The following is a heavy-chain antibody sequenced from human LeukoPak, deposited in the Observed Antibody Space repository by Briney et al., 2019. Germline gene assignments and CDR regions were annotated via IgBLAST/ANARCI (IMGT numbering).Heavy chain of an antibody. CDR2: IYYSGST. V-gene: IGHV4-39*01. Sequence: SETLSLTCTVSGGSISSSSYYWGWIRQPPGKGLEWIGSIYYSGSTYYNPSLKSRVTISVDTSKNQFSLKLSSVTAADTAVYYCASQASCSSTSCSKGGWFDPWGQGTLVTVSS. CDR1: GGSISSSSYY. J-gene: IGHJ5*02. CDR3: ASQASCSSTSCSKGGWFDP. D-gene: IGHD2-2*01.